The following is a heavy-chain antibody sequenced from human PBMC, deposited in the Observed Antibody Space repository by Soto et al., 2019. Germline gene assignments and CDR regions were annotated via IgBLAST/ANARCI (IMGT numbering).Heavy chain of an antibody. D-gene: IGHD3-10*01. CDR2: ITGSGDDT. V-gene: IGHV3-23*01. J-gene: IGHJ6*02. CDR1: GFAFSSHA. CDR3: ARGGGFGLPPGYYFPMDL. Sequence: VQLLESGGGLVEPGGSLRLSCVASGFAFSSHAMSWVRLPPGKGLEWVSVITGSGDDTFYADSVKGRFSISRDNSKNTVYLQLNRLRVEDTAIYYCARGGGFGLPPGYYFPMDLWGQGTSVTLSS.